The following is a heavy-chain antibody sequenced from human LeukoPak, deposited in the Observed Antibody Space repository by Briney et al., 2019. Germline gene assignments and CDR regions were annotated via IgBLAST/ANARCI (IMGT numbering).Heavy chain of an antibody. D-gene: IGHD4-17*01. CDR1: GGSISHYY. Sequence: SETLSLTCTVSGGSISHYYWSWIRQHPGKGLEWIGYIYYSGSTYYNPSLKSRVTISVDTSKNQFSLKLSSVTAADTAVYYCARDIYGAPPDYWGQGTLVTVSS. V-gene: IGHV4-31*03. CDR2: IYYSGST. CDR3: ARDIYGAPPDY. J-gene: IGHJ4*02.